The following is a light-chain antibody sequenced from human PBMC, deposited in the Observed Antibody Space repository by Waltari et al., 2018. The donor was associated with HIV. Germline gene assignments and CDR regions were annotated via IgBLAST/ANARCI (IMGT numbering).Light chain of an antibody. J-gene: IGLJ3*02. V-gene: IGLV1-44*01. CDR1: SSTIGTHS. CDR3: ASWDVTFNGPV. Sequence: QSVLTQSPSDSATPGKTVTISRAGGSSTIGTHSVNWYQHRPGPAPKTLLYTRNHRPSGVPALFSGCVTGTTAALPITGLQPADEAYDYCASWDVTFNGPVFGGGTKLTVL. CDR2: TRN.